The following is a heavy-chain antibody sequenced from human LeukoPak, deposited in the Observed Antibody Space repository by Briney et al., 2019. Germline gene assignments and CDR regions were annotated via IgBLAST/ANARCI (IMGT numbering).Heavy chain of an antibody. J-gene: IGHJ4*02. D-gene: IGHD6-13*01. CDR3: VPFPGIAAAGDY. V-gene: IGHV3-23*01. Sequence: GGSLRLTRAASGFTFSSYAMSWVRQAPGKGLEWVSAVRYSGDSTYYADSVKGRFTISRDNSKNTLYLQMNSLRAEDTAVYYCVPFPGIAAAGDYWGQGTLVTVSS. CDR2: VRYSGDST. CDR1: GFTFSSYA.